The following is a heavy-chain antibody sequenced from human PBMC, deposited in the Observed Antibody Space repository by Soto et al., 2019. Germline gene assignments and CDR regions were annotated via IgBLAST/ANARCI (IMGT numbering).Heavy chain of an antibody. V-gene: IGHV4-39*01. CDR1: GGSISSSSYY. Sequence: QLQLQESGPGLVKPSETLSLTCTVSGGSISSSSYYWGWIRQPPGKGLEWIGSIYYSGSTYYNPSLKRRVTISVDTSKNQFSLKLSSVTAADTAVYYCATRPGGCSGVSCYQAAFDIWGQGTMVTVSS. CDR3: ATRPGGCSGVSCYQAAFDI. CDR2: IYYSGST. D-gene: IGHD2-15*01. J-gene: IGHJ3*02.